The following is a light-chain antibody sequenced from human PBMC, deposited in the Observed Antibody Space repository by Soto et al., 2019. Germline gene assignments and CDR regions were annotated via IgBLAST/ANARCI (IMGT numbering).Light chain of an antibody. CDR1: QDIHNY. Sequence: AVLLTQSPSSFSASTGDRATITCRASQDIHNYLAWYQQVPGKAPKLLLYAASILQTGVPSRFSGSGSGTDFTLTIDGLQSEDFASYFCQHYYNYPRTFGQGTTVE. J-gene: IGKJ1*01. V-gene: IGKV1-8*01. CDR3: QHYYNYPRT. CDR2: AAS.